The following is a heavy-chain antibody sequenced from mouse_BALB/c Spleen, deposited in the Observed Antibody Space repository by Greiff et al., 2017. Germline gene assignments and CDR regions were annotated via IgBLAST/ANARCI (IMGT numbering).Heavy chain of an antibody. J-gene: IGHJ4*01. CDR1: GYTFTSYW. V-gene: IGHV1-69*02. D-gene: IGHD2-14*01. CDR2: IDPSDSYT. CDR3: ARRDRSYAMDY. Sequence: QVQLQQPGAELVKPGASVKLSCKASGYTFTSYWMHWVKQRPGQGLEWIGEIDPSDSYTNYNQKFKGKATLTVDKSSSTAYMQLSSLTSEDSAVYYCARRDRSYAMDYWGQEPQLPSPQ.